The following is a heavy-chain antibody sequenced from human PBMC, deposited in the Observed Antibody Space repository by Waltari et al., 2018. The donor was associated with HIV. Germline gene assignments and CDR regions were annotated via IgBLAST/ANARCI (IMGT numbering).Heavy chain of an antibody. CDR2: IYTGDGT. D-gene: IGHD2-15*01. CDR3: ARDRGYAGYGGMDV. Sequence: EVQLVESGGGLFKPGGSLTLSCVASGFSVSRNYMTWVRQAPGKGLEWVSVIYTGDGTFYADSVKGRFTISRDHSKNTVSLQMNSLRAEDTALYYCARDRGYAGYGGMDVWGQGTTVTVSS. CDR1: GFSVSRNY. J-gene: IGHJ6*02. V-gene: IGHV3-53*01.